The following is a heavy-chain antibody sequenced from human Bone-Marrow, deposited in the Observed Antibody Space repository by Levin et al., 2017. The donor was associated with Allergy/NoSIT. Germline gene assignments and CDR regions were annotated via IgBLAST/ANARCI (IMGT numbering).Heavy chain of an antibody. CDR1: GFTFSSYG. CDR2: ISYDGSNK. V-gene: IGHV3-30*18. J-gene: IGHJ4*02. D-gene: IGHD6-13*01. Sequence: PGGSLRLSCAASGFTFSSYGMHWVRQAPGKGLEWVAVISYDGSNKYYADSVKGRFTISRDNSKNTLYLQMNSLRAEDTAVYYCAKDPPPLDYWAAAGIGYYWGQGTLVTVSS. CDR3: AKDPPPLDYWAAAGIGYY.